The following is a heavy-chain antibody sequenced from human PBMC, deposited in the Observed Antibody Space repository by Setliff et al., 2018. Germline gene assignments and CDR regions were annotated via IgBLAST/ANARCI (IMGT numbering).Heavy chain of an antibody. Sequence: SETLSLTCTVSDDSFTSSRYYWGWIRQAPGSGLEWIGSISYSGTPYYNASVESRVTISIDTSRNQFSLELRSVTVADTATYYCVRPGGTTVVARHFDYWGCGSLVTVSS. D-gene: IGHD2-15*01. V-gene: IGHV4-39*01. CDR1: DDSFTSSRYY. J-gene: IGHJ4*01. CDR3: VRPGGTTVVARHFDY. CDR2: ISYSGTP.